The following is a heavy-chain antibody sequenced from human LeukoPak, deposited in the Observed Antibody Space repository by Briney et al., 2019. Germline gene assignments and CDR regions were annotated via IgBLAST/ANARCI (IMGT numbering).Heavy chain of an antibody. CDR2: ISGSRGNT. Sequence: GGSLRLSCAASGFTFRDYPMSWVRQAPGKELEWVSGISGSRGNTYYADSVTGRFTISRDNSKNTLYLLMNSLRAEDTAVYYCTTTIDWSYFDSWGQGALVTVSS. J-gene: IGHJ4*02. CDR1: GFTFRDYP. D-gene: IGHD1-1*01. V-gene: IGHV3-23*01. CDR3: TTTIDWSYFDS.